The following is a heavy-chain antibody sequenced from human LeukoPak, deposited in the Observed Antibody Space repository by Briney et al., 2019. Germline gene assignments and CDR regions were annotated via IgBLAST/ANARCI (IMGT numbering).Heavy chain of an antibody. Sequence: PGGSLRLSCAASGFTFSSYSMNWVRQAPGKGLEWVSSISTRSSDIYYADSVKGRFTISRDNAKNSLYLQMNSLRAEDTAVYYCVSAGIAEAGTSYWFDPWGQGTLVTVSS. CDR3: VSAGIAEAGTSYWFDP. CDR2: ISTRSSDI. D-gene: IGHD6-13*01. CDR1: GFTFSSYS. V-gene: IGHV3-21*01. J-gene: IGHJ5*02.